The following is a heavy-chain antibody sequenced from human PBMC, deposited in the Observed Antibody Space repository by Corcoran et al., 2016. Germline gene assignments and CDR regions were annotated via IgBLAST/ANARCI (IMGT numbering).Heavy chain of an antibody. CDR2: IYYSGST. V-gene: IGHV4-59*01. D-gene: IGHD5-18*01. J-gene: IGHJ4*02. CDR3: ARSRRDTAMVD. Sequence: QVQLQESGPGLVKPSETLSLTCTVSGGSISSYYWSWIRQPPGKGLEWIGYIYYSGSTNYNPSLKSRVTRSVDTSKNQFSLKLSAVTAADTAVYYCARSRRDTAMVDWGQGTLVTVSS. CDR1: GGSISSYY.